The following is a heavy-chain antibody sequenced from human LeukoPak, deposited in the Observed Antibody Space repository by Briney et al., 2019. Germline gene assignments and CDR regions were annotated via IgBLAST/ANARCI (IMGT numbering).Heavy chain of an antibody. V-gene: IGHV3-21*01. CDR3: ARDQVAAESWFDP. CDR2: ISSSSSYI. J-gene: IGHJ5*02. D-gene: IGHD6-13*01. CDR1: GFTFSSYS. Sequence: GGSLRLSCAASGFTFSSYSMNWVRQAPGKGLEWVSSISSSSSYIYYADSVKGRFTISRDNAKNSLYLQMNSLRAEDTAVYYCARDQVAAESWFDPWGQGTLVTVSS.